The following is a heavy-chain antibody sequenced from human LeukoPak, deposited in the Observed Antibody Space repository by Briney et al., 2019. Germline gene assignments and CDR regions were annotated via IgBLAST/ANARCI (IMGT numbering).Heavy chain of an antibody. CDR1: GFTVSSNY. CDR3: ATSPDIEASGTLYYLDF. V-gene: IGHV3-66*01. Sequence: GGSLRLSCAASGFTVSSNYMSWVRQAPGKGLEGVSVIYSGGSTYYADSVKGRFTISRDNSKNTLYPQMNSLRAEDTAVYYCATSPDIEASGTLYYLDFWGQGTLVSVSS. D-gene: IGHD1-14*01. J-gene: IGHJ4*02. CDR2: IYSGGST.